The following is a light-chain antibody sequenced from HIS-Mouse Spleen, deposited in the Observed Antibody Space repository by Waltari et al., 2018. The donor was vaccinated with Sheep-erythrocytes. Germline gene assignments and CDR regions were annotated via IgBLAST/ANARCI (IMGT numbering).Light chain of an antibody. CDR1: QGISSY. V-gene: IGKV1-5*03. CDR3: QQYNSYSPLT. J-gene: IGKJ4*01. CDR2: KAS. Sequence: DIQLTQSPSFLSASVGDRVTITCRASQGISSYLAWYQQKPGKAPKLLIYKASSLESGVPSRFSGSGSGTEFTLTISSLQPDDFATYYCQQYNSYSPLTFGGGTKVEIK.